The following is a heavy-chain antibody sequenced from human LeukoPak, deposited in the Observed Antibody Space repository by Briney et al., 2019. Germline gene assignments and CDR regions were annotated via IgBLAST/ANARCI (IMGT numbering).Heavy chain of an antibody. CDR1: GGSISSSSYY. CDR3: ARQGRITMVRGSSLHDLRKNWFDP. V-gene: IGHV4-39*01. J-gene: IGHJ5*02. Sequence: SETLSLTCTVSGGSISSSSYYWGWIRQPPGKGLEWIGSIYYSGSTYYNPSLKSRVTISVDTSKNQFSLKLSSVTAADTAVYYCARQGRITMVRGSSLHDLRKNWFDPWGQGTLVTVSS. D-gene: IGHD3-10*01. CDR2: IYYSGST.